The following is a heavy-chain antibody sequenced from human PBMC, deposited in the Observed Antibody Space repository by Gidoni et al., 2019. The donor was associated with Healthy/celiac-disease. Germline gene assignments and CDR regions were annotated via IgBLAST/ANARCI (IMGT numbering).Heavy chain of an antibody. CDR2: IYYSGST. D-gene: IGHD4-17*01. Sequence: QLQLQESGPGLVKPSETLSLTCTVSGGSISSSSYYWGWIRQPPGKGLEWIGSIYYSGSTYYNPSLKSRVTISVDTSKNQFSLKLSSVTAADTAVYYCARHGRPYGDYSDYWGQGTLVTVSS. CDR1: GGSISSSSYY. J-gene: IGHJ4*02. V-gene: IGHV4-39*01. CDR3: ARHGRPYGDYSDY.